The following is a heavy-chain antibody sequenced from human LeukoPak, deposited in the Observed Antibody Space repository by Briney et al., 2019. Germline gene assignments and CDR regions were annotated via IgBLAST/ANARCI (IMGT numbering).Heavy chain of an antibody. V-gene: IGHV1-69*08. CDR3: ARVNLRGSNYNWFDP. Sequence: ASVKVSCKTSGGTFLSHTFSWVRQAPGKGLEWMGKITPVIETANYAQTFQGRVSIYADKSTTTVYMDLSGLRPDDTAVYYCARVNLRGSNYNWFDPWGQGTRVTVSS. D-gene: IGHD3-10*01. CDR1: GGTFLSHT. CDR2: ITPVIETA. J-gene: IGHJ5*02.